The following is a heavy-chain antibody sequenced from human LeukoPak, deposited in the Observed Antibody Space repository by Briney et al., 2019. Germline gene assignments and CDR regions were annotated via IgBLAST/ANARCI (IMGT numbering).Heavy chain of an antibody. CDR2: ISGSGGTT. D-gene: IGHD4-17*01. J-gene: IGHJ4*02. V-gene: IGHV3-23*01. CDR3: AKDLPDYGDYIEGY. CDR1: GFTFSSYA. Sequence: GGSLRLSCAASGFTFSSYAMSWVRQAPGKGLEWVSTISGSGGTTNYADSVKGRFTFPRDNSKKMVYLQMNSLRVEDTAVYYCAKDLPDYGDYIEGYWGQGTLVTVSS.